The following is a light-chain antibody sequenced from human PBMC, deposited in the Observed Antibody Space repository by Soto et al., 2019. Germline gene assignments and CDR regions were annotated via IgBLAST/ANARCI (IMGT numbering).Light chain of an antibody. CDR1: SSNIGAGYD. V-gene: IGLV1-40*01. CDR2: GNS. J-gene: IGLJ2*01. CDR3: QSYDSSLSVV. Sequence: QPVLTQPPSVSGAPGQRVTISCTGSSSNIGAGYDVHWYQQLPGTAPKLLIYGNSNRPQWVPDRFSGSKSGTSASLAITGLQAEDEADYYCQSYDSSLSVVFGGGTKLTVL.